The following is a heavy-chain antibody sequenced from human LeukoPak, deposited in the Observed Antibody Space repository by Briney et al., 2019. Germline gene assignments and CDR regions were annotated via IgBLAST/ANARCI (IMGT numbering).Heavy chain of an antibody. CDR1: GFTVSSNY. CDR3: ARDGDSGMDV. Sequence: RGGSLRLSCAASGFTVSSNYMSWVRQAPGKGLEGVSVIYIGGSTYYADSVKGPFTISRHNSKNTLYLQMNSLRAEATAVYYCARDGDSGMDVWGQGTTVTVSS. D-gene: IGHD3-10*01. J-gene: IGHJ6*02. V-gene: IGHV3-53*04. CDR2: IYIGGST.